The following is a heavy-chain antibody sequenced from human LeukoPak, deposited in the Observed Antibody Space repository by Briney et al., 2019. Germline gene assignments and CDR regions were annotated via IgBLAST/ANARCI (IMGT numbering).Heavy chain of an antibody. Sequence: GGSLRLSCAASGFTFSNYAMSWVRQAPGKGLEWVGRIKSKTDGGTTDYAAPVKGRFTISRDDSKNTLYLQMNSLKTEDTAVYYCTAEVDDILTSYWGQGTLVTVSS. V-gene: IGHV3-15*01. J-gene: IGHJ4*02. D-gene: IGHD3-9*01. CDR3: TAEVDDILTSY. CDR1: GFTFSNYA. CDR2: IKSKTDGGTT.